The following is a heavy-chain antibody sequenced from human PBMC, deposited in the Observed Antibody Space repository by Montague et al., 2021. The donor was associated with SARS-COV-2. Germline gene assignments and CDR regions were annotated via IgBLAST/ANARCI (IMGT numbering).Heavy chain of an antibody. V-gene: IGHV4-59*02. D-gene: IGHD1-26*01. CDR2: VYYSRSS. Sequence: SETLSLTCTVSGDSVSHDFWTWIRQPQGKGLEWIGYVYYSRSSSYNPSLRGRVSIAVDTSKNQFSLRLSTVTAADTAIYYCVRDPATSGRGTFYDYWGQGTLVAVSS. CDR1: GDSVSHDF. J-gene: IGHJ4*02. CDR3: VRDPATSGRGTFYDY.